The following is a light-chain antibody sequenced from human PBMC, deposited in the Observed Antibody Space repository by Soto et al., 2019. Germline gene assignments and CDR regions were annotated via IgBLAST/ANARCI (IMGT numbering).Light chain of an antibody. J-gene: IGKJ4*01. CDR2: RAS. V-gene: IGKV3-20*01. CDR1: QSVSSSF. Sequence: EIVLTQSPDTLSLSPGERATLSCRASQSVSSSFLAWYHQKPGQAPRLLIDRASSRATGIPDRFTGSWSGTAFTRTISRPEPEYFAVSYCQQYESSPLTFGGGTKVEIK. CDR3: QQYESSPLT.